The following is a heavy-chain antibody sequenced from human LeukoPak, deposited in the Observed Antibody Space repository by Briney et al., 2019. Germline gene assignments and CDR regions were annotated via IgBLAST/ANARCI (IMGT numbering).Heavy chain of an antibody. CDR2: INPNSGGT. Sequence: ASVKVSCRASGYTFTGYYMHWERQAPGQGLEWMGWINPNSGGTNYAQKFQGRVTMTRDTSISTAYMELSRLRSDDTAVYYCARGSQGVVVAATLYYYYGMDVWGQGTTVTVSS. J-gene: IGHJ6*02. D-gene: IGHD2-15*01. V-gene: IGHV1-2*02. CDR1: GYTFTGYY. CDR3: ARGSQGVVVAATLYYYYGMDV.